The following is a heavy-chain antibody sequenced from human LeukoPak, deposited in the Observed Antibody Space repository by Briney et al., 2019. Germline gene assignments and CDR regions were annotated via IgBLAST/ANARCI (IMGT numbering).Heavy chain of an antibody. Sequence: SETLSLTCTVSGDSLSGSYWSWIRQPAGKGLGWIGRIYASGSTAYNASLKSRVTMSVDTSNNQFSLRVTSVTAADTAVYYCAKVGLNWGSDWYFDLWGRGTLVTVSS. CDR1: GDSLSGSY. J-gene: IGHJ2*01. D-gene: IGHD7-27*01. V-gene: IGHV4-4*07. CDR3: AKVGLNWGSDWYFDL. CDR2: IYASGST.